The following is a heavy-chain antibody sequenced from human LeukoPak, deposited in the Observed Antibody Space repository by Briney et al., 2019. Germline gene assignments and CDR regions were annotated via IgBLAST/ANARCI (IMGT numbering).Heavy chain of an antibody. J-gene: IGHJ3*02. CDR1: GYTYTNYG. CDR3: ARGTRVGATDAFDI. CDR2: ISAYNGNT. D-gene: IGHD1-26*01. V-gene: IGHV1-18*01. Sequence: ASVKVSCKASGYTYTNYGINWVRQAPGQGLEWMGWISAYNGNTHSAQKLQDRVTMTTDTSTSTAYMDLRSLRSDGTAVYYCARGTRVGATDAFDIWGQGTMVTVSS.